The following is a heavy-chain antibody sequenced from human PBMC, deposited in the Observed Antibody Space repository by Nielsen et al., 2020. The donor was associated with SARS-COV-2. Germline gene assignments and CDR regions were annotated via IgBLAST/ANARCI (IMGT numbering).Heavy chain of an antibody. CDR2: IYSDGST. J-gene: IGHJ6*02. CDR3: ARGGGGMDV. V-gene: IGHV3-53*01. D-gene: IGHD3-16*01. CDR1: GFTVSRYN. Sequence: GESLKISCAAPGFTVSRYNVNWVRQAPGKGLEWVSIIYSDGSTYYAGSVKGRLTISRDNSKNTLYLQMNSLRAEDTAVYYCARGGGGMDVWGQGTTVTVSS.